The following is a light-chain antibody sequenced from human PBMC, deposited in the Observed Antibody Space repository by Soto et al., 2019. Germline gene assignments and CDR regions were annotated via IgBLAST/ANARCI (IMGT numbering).Light chain of an antibody. J-gene: IGKJ3*01. CDR3: MQSLQTLPT. Sequence: DIVMTQSPLSLPVTPGEPASISCRSSQSLLHSDGYNYLDWYLQKPGQSPRLLIYLTSKRASGVPGRCSGSGSSNDFILNIRRVEAEDVGVYYCMQSLQTLPTFGPGTKVHIK. CDR1: QSLLHSDGYNY. CDR2: LTS. V-gene: IGKV2-28*01.